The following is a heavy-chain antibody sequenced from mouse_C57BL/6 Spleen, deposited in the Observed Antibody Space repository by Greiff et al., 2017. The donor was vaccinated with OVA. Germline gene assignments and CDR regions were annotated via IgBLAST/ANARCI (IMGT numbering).Heavy chain of an antibody. D-gene: IGHD4-1*01. V-gene: IGHV1-80*01. CDR2: IYPGDGDT. CDR3: ARNWDRGFAY. CDR1: GYAFSSYW. J-gene: IGHJ3*01. Sequence: QVHVKQSGAELVKPGASVKISCKASGYAFSSYWMNWVKQRPGKGLEWIGQIYPGDGDTNYNGKFKGKATLTADKSSSTAYMQLSSLTSEDSAVYFCARNWDRGFAYWGQGTLVTVSA.